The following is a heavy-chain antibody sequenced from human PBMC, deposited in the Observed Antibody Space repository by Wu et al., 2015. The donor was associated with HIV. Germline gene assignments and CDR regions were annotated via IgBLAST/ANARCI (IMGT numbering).Heavy chain of an antibody. CDR3: SNRNYDY. CDR1: GSTLSDFS. V-gene: IGHV1-24*01. J-gene: IGHJ4*02. D-gene: IGHD5-24*01. Sequence: QVQLVQSGAEVKKPGASVKVSCKVSGSTLSDFSMHWVRQPPGKGLEWMGCFDAEDVKLLRTASSRAESPFDRGGHIYRQTAYMEPEQPERSEKDTAVYYCSNRNYDYWGQGTLVT. CDR2: FDAEDVK.